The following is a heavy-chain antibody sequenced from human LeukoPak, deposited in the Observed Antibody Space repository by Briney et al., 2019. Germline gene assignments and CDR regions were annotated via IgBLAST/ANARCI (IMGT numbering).Heavy chain of an antibody. CDR1: GFTFSSYG. D-gene: IGHD6-13*01. J-gene: IGHJ4*02. CDR3: AKTHSSSWGIFDY. CDR2: IRNDGSTK. Sequence: GGSLRLSCATSGFTFSSYGMHWVRQAPGKGLEWVAFIRNDGSTKYFADSVKGRFTISRGNSKNTLYLQMNSLRAEDTAVYYCAKTHSSSWGIFDYWGQGTLVTVSS. V-gene: IGHV3-30*02.